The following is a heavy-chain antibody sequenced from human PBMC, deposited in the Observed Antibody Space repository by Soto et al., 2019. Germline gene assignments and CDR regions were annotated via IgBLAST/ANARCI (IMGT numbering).Heavy chain of an antibody. CDR1: GGSFTSNNW. J-gene: IGHJ4*02. CDR3: ASRDPGTSVDY. CDR2: IHRTGST. Sequence: SETLSLTCAVSGGSFTSNNWWTWVRQPPGQGLEWIGEIHRTGSTNYNPSLKNRVTISLDKSENQFSLKVTSLTAADTAVYYCASRDPGTSVDYWGQGTLVTVSS. V-gene: IGHV4-4*02. D-gene: IGHD1-7*01.